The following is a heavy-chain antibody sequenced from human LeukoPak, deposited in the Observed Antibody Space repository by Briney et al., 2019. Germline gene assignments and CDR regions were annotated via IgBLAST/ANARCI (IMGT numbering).Heavy chain of an antibody. CDR3: ARDGADIAAAGYSF. D-gene: IGHD6-13*01. CDR2: IIPIFGTA. J-gene: IGHJ4*02. Sequence: ASVKVSCKASGGTFSSYAISWVRQAPGQGLEWMGGIIPIFGTANYAQKFQGRVTITADESTSTAYMELSSLRSEDTAVYYCARDGADIAAAGYSFWGQGTLVTVSS. V-gene: IGHV1-69*13. CDR1: GGTFSSYA.